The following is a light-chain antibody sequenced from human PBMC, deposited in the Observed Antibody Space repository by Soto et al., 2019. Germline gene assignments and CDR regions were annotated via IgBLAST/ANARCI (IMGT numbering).Light chain of an antibody. CDR3: QSYDSSLRVI. CDR1: SSNIGAGYD. Sequence: QSVLTQPPSVSGAPGQRVTISCTGSSSNIGAGYDVHWYQQLPGTAPKLLIYVNTNRPSGVPDRFSGSKSGTSASLAITGLQAGDEADYYCQSYDSSLRVIFGPGTKVTVL. J-gene: IGLJ1*01. CDR2: VNT. V-gene: IGLV1-40*01.